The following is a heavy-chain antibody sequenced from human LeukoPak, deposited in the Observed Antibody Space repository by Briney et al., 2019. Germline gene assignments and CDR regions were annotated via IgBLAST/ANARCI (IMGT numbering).Heavy chain of an antibody. CDR2: ISSSSSYI. CDR3: ARLERGTYYMDV. V-gene: IGHV3-21*01. D-gene: IGHD1-1*01. J-gene: IGHJ6*03. Sequence: GGSLRLSCAASGFTVSSNYMSWVRQAPGKGLEWVSSISSSSSYIYYADSVKGRFTISRDNAKNSLYLQMNSLRAEDTAVYYCARLERGTYYMDVWGKGTTVTISS. CDR1: GFTVSSNY.